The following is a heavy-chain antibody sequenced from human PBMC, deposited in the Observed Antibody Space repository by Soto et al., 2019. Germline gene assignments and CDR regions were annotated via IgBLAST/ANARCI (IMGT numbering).Heavy chain of an antibody. D-gene: IGHD3-22*01. CDR1: GFTFSSYG. CDR3: AKEAYYYDSSGPVRYYDYYGMDV. V-gene: IGHV3-30*18. Sequence: PGGSLRLSCAASGFTFSSYGMHWVRQAPGKGLEWVAVISYDGSNKYYADSVKGRFTIARDNSKNTLYLQMNSLRAEETAVYYCAKEAYYYDSSGPVRYYDYYGMDVWGQGTTVTVPS. J-gene: IGHJ6*02. CDR2: ISYDGSNK.